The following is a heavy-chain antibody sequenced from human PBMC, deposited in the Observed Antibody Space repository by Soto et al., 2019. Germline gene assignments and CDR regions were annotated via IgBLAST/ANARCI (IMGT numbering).Heavy chain of an antibody. V-gene: IGHV1-18*01. Sequence: QVQLVQSGAEVKKPGASVKVSCKASGYTFTSYGISWVRQAPGQGLEWMGWISAYNGNTNYAQKLQGRVTMTTDTSTSTDYMELRSLRSDDTAVYYCARDKVMITFGGVPGGYWGQGTLVTVSS. CDR1: GYTFTSYG. J-gene: IGHJ4*02. CDR2: ISAYNGNT. CDR3: ARDKVMITFGGVPGGY. D-gene: IGHD3-16*01.